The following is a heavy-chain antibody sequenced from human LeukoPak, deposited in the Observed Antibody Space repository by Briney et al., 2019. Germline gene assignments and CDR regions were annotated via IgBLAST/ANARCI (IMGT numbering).Heavy chain of an antibody. CDR3: ARDQYYYDSSGYSGLDY. CDR2: IWYDGSHK. V-gene: IGHV3-33*01. J-gene: IGHJ4*02. Sequence: GRSLRLSCAAYGFTFSCHGMQWVRQAPGEVLEWEAVIWYDGSHKSYADSVKGRFSISRDNSKNPLYLQMNSLRAEDRAVYYCARDQYYYDSSGYSGLDYWGQGTLVTVSS. CDR1: GFTFSCHG. D-gene: IGHD3-22*01.